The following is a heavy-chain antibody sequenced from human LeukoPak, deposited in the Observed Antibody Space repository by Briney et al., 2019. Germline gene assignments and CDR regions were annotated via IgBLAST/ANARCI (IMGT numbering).Heavy chain of an antibody. J-gene: IGHJ4*02. CDR2: ISAYNGNT. CDR3: ARDLGYSYGT. D-gene: IGHD5-18*01. V-gene: IGHV1-18*01. Sequence: EWMGWISAYNGNTNYAQKLQGRVTMTTDTSTSTAYMELRSLRSDDTAVYYCARDLGYSYGTWGQGTLVTVSS.